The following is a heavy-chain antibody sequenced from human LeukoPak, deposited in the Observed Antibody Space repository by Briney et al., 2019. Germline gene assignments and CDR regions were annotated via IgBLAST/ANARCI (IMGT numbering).Heavy chain of an antibody. V-gene: IGHV4-4*07. D-gene: IGHD1-14*01. CDR1: GGSMNNYY. CDR2: IYSSGST. Sequence: SETLSLTCTVSGGSMNNYYWNWIRHPAGKGLEWIGHIYSSGSTNYNPSLKSRVTMSIDTSKNQFFLKLSSVTAADTAVYYCARRTDYWGQGTLVTVSS. CDR3: ARRTDY. J-gene: IGHJ4*02.